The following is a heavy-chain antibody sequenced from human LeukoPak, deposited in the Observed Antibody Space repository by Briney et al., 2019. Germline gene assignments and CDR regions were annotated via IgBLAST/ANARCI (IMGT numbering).Heavy chain of an antibody. Sequence: GGSLRLSCAVSGFTFSNYSMNWVRQAPGKGLEWVSSISSSSSYIYYADSLKGRFTISRDNAKNSLYLQMNSLRAEDTAVYYCARDLKGLVYSSWFNYYYYYYMDVWGKGTTVTISS. J-gene: IGHJ6*03. CDR1: GFTFSNYS. V-gene: IGHV3-21*01. CDR3: ARDLKGLVYSSWFNYYYYYYMDV. CDR2: ISSSSSYI. D-gene: IGHD6-13*01.